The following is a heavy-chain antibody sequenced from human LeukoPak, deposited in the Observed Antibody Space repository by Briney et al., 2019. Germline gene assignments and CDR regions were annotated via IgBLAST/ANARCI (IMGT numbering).Heavy chain of an antibody. Sequence: GGSLRLSCAASEFTFSSYAMQWVRQAPGKGLEWVSGISGSGGSTYYADSVKGRFTISRDNSKNTLYLQMNSLRAEDTAVYYCAKVSSSGPLRYWGQGTLVTVSS. CDR3: AKVSSSGPLRY. D-gene: IGHD6-19*01. CDR2: ISGSGGST. V-gene: IGHV3-23*01. J-gene: IGHJ4*02. CDR1: EFTFSSYA.